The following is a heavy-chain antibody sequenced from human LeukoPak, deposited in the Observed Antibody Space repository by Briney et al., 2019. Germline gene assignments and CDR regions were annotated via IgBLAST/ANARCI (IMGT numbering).Heavy chain of an antibody. J-gene: IGHJ3*02. Sequence: GGSLRLSCAASGFTFDDYAMHWVRQAPGKGLEWVSGISWNSSSIGYADSVKGRFTISRDNAKNSLYLQMNSLRAEGMALYYCAKDRSRGGDAFDIWGQGTMVTVSS. V-gene: IGHV3-9*03. CDR2: ISWNSSSI. CDR1: GFTFDDYA. CDR3: AKDRSRGGDAFDI. D-gene: IGHD3-16*01.